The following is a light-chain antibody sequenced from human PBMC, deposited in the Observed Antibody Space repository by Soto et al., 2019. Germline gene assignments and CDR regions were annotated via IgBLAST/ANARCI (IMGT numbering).Light chain of an antibody. CDR1: QSVNNN. CDR2: GAS. CDR3: QQYDQWWT. J-gene: IGKJ1*01. V-gene: IGKV3D-15*03. Sequence: EIVMTQSPATLSVSRGERATFSCRAGQSVNNNLSWYHLQPGQAPMLLVYGASIRATGIPARFSGSWSGTEYTLSISILPSEYFVVYFCQQYDQWWTFGQGTKVDIK.